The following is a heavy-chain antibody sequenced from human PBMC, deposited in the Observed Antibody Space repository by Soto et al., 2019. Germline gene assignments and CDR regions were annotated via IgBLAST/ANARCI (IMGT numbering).Heavy chain of an antibody. CDR2: IKQDGSEK. V-gene: IGHV3-7*01. Sequence: GGSLRLSCAASGFTVSSNYMSWVRQAPGKGLEWVANIKQDGSEKYYVDSVKGRFTISRDNAKNSLYLQMNSLRAEDTAVYCCASSGFLEWLFDFNHQGSWYFDLWGRGTLVTVSS. CDR1: GFTVSSNY. CDR3: ASSGFLEWLFDFNHQGSWYFDL. D-gene: IGHD3-3*01. J-gene: IGHJ2*01.